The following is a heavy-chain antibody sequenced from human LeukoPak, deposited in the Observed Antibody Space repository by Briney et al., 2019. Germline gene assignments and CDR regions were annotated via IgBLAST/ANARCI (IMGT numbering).Heavy chain of an antibody. D-gene: IGHD3-10*01. CDR3: ARLRRVTMVRGVIIFDY. V-gene: IGHV4-39*01. Sequence: SSETLSLTCTVSGGSISSSSYYWGWIRQPPGKGLEWIGSIYYSGSTYYNPSLKSRVTISVDTSKNQFSLKLSSVTAADTAVYYCARLRRVTMVRGVIIFDYWGQGTLVTVFS. CDR1: GGSISSSSYY. J-gene: IGHJ4*02. CDR2: IYYSGST.